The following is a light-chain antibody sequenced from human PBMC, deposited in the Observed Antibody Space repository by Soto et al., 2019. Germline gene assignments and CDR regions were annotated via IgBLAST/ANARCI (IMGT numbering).Light chain of an antibody. V-gene: IGKV2-28*01. Sequence: EIVMTPSPLSLPVTPGEPASISCRSSQRLLHSNGYNFLGWYLQKPGQSPQPLIYLHSNRASGVPDRFSGSGSGTDFTLKISRVEAEDVGVYSGMQALQTPPTFGQGTRWRL. CDR1: QRLLHSNGYNF. CDR3: MQALQTPPT. J-gene: IGKJ5*01. CDR2: LHS.